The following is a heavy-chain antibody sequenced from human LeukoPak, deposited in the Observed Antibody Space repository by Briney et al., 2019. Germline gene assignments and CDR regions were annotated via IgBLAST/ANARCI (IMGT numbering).Heavy chain of an antibody. Sequence: GGSLRLSCAASGFTFSSYWMHWVRQAPGKGLVWVSRINSDGSTTGYADSVKGRFAISRDNAKNSLYLQMNSLRAEDTAVYYCARGRGYSGYDAFDIWGQGTMVTVSS. J-gene: IGHJ3*02. CDR3: ARGRGYSGYDAFDI. D-gene: IGHD5-12*01. CDR1: GFTFSSYW. CDR2: INSDGSTT. V-gene: IGHV3-74*01.